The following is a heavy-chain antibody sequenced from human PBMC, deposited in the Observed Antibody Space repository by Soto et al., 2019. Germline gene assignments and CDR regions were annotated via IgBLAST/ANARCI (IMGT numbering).Heavy chain of an antibody. CDR3: ATGGEYSSGWSNDYFDY. J-gene: IGHJ4*02. V-gene: IGHV3-30-3*01. D-gene: IGHD6-19*01. Sequence: QVQLVESGGGVVQPGRSLRLSCAASGFTFSSYAMHWVRQAPGKGLEWVAVISYDGSNKYYADSVKGRFTISRDNSKNTLYLQMNSLRAEDTAVYYCATGGEYSSGWSNDYFDYWGQGTLVTVSS. CDR1: GFTFSSYA. CDR2: ISYDGSNK.